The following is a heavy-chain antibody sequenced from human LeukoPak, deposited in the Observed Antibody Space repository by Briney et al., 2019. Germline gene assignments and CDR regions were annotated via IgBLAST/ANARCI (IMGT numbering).Heavy chain of an antibody. J-gene: IGHJ4*02. CDR3: ARVPSGGPFDY. V-gene: IGHV1-18*01. CDR1: GYTFTSYA. CDR2: ISAYNGNT. D-gene: IGHD2-15*01. Sequence: GASVKVSCKASGYTFTSYAMHWVRQAPGQGLEWMGWISAYNGNTNYAQRLQGRVTMTTDTSTSTAYMELRSLTSDDTAVYYCARVPSGGPFDYWGQGTLVTVSP.